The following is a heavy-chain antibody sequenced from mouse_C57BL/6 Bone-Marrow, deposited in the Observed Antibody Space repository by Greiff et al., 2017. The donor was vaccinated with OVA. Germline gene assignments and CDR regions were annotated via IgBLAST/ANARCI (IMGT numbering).Heavy chain of an antibody. Sequence: VQLQQPGAELVKPGASVKLSCKASCYTFTSYWMQWVKQRPGQGLEWIGEIDPSDSYTNYNQKFKGKATLTVDTSSSTAYMQLSSLTSEDSAVDYCARAPFYGSSLYYYAMDYWGQGTSVTVSS. V-gene: IGHV1-50*01. CDR1: CYTFTSYW. D-gene: IGHD1-1*01. CDR2: IDPSDSYT. J-gene: IGHJ4*01. CDR3: ARAPFYGSSLYYYAMDY.